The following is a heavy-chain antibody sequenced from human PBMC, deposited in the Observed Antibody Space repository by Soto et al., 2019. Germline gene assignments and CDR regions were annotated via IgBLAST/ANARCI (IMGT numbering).Heavy chain of an antibody. CDR3: ATQAWDL. CDR1: GITFSRYD. J-gene: IGHJ5*02. V-gene: IGHV3-23*01. CDR2: INGGRS. Sequence: EVQLLESGGGLVQPGGSLRLSCEASGITFSRYDMSWVRQAPGKGLEWVSAINGGRSFYGDSVEGRFTVSRDNSKNTLYLQMNSLRVEDMAIYYCATQAWDLWGQGTLVTVSS.